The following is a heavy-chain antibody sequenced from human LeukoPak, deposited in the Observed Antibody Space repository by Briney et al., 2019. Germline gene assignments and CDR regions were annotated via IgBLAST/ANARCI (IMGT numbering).Heavy chain of an antibody. Sequence: ASVKVSCKASGYTFTSYGISWVRQAPGQGLEWMGWISAYNGNTNYAQKLQGRVTLTRDTSISTSYMELSSLRSDDTAVYFCAKVREVGTNIEVVVVDTSGAFDMWGQGTMVTVSS. CDR1: GYTFTSYG. D-gene: IGHD2-15*01. J-gene: IGHJ3*02. CDR3: AKVREVGTNIEVVVVDTSGAFDM. V-gene: IGHV1-18*01. CDR2: ISAYNGNT.